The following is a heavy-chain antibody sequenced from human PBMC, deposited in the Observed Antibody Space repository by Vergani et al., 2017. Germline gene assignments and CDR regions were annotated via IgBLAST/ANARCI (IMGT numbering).Heavy chain of an antibody. CDR1: GFTFSSYW. Sequence: EVQLVESGGGLVQPGGSLRLSCAASGFTFSSYWMSWVRQAPGKGLEWVANIKQDGSEKYYVDSVKGRFTLSRDNAKNSLYLQMNSLRAEDTAVYYCARDYRLELRGFYYYYMDVWGKGTTVTVSS. CDR3: ARDYRLELRGFYYYYMDV. D-gene: IGHD1-7*01. V-gene: IGHV3-7*01. J-gene: IGHJ6*03. CDR2: IKQDGSEK.